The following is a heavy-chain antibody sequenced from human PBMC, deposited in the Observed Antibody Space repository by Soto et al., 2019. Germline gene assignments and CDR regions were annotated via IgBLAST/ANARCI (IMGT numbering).Heavy chain of an antibody. D-gene: IGHD2-15*01. CDR2: IYRGGKT. V-gene: IGHV3-53*01. CDR1: GLNVSSNY. Sequence: GGSLRLFCAASGLNVSSNYMNWVRQAPGKGLEWVSIIYRGGKTYYADSVKGRFTISRDISTYTQYLQMNRLRVENAAVYYCARGVVGALYYCGMDVWGQGTTVTVSS. CDR3: ARGVVGALYYCGMDV. J-gene: IGHJ6*02.